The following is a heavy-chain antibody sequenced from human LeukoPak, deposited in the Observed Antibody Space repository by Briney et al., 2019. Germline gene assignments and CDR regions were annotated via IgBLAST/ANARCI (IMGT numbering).Heavy chain of an antibody. V-gene: IGHV4-4*02. Sequence: PSETLSLTCAVSGSSISSSNWWSWVRQPPGKGLEWIGEIYHSGSTNYNPSLKSRVTISVDKSKNQFSLKLSSVTAADTAVYYCARDRAFITMVRGVIRNRWFDPWGQGTLVTVSS. CDR1: GSSISSSNW. J-gene: IGHJ5*02. CDR3: ARDRAFITMVRGVIRNRWFDP. CDR2: IYHSGST. D-gene: IGHD3-10*01.